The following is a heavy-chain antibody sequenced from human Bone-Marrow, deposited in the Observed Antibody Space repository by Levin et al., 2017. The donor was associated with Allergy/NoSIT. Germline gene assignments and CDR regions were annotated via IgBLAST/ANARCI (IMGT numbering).Heavy chain of an antibody. CDR2: ISTGSGII. J-gene: IGHJ6*02. D-gene: IGHD4-11*01. V-gene: IGHV3-11*01. CDR1: GFTFSDYY. CDR3: ARDFDYSTSWGDYYNGMDV. Sequence: GGSLRLSCAASGFTFSDYYMSWVRQAPGKGLEWVSYISTGSGIIYYADSVRGRFTISRDNAKKSLYLQMNSLRAEDTAVYFCARDFDYSTSWGDYYNGMDVWGQGTTVTVSS.